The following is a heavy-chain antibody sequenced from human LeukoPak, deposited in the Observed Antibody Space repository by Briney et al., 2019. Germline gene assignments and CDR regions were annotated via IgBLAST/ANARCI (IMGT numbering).Heavy chain of an antibody. Sequence: PGGSLRLSCAASGFTFSSYSMNWVRQAPGKGLEWVSSISSSSSYIYYADSVKGRFTISRDNAKNSLYLQMNSLRAEDTAVYYCARNPSSGYHNPFDYWGQGTLVTVSS. CDR1: GFTFSSYS. D-gene: IGHD3-22*01. CDR2: ISSSSSYI. CDR3: ARNPSSGYHNPFDY. V-gene: IGHV3-21*01. J-gene: IGHJ4*02.